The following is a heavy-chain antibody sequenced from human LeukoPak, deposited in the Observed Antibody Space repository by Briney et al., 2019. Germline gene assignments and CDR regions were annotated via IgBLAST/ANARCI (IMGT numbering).Heavy chain of an antibody. CDR3: TTYGSGRKFDY. CDR1: EFSFSDAW. J-gene: IGHJ4*02. Sequence: AGGSLRLSCAASEFSFSDAWMSWVRQIPGKGLEWVGRIESKTDGGTTDYAAPVKGRFTISRDDSPNTLYLQMNSLKSEDTAVYYCTTYGSGRKFDYWGQGILVTVSS. CDR2: IESKTDGGTT. V-gene: IGHV3-15*04. D-gene: IGHD3-10*01.